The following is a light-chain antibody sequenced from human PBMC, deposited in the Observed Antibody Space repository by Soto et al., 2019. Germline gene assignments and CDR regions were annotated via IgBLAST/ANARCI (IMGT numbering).Light chain of an antibody. V-gene: IGLV1-40*01. CDR1: SSNIGAGYD. CDR3: QSYDSSLSVV. Sequence: QPVLTQPPSVSGAPGQRVTISCTGSSSNIGAGYDVHWYQQLPGTAPKILIYGNINRPSGVPDRFSGSKSGTSAFLAITGLQAEDEADYYCQSYDSSLSVVFGGGTKLTVL. CDR2: GNI. J-gene: IGLJ2*01.